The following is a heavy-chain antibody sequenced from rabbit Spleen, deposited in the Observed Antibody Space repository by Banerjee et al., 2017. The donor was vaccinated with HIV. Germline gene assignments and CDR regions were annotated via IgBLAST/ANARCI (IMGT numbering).Heavy chain of an antibody. CDR1: GFDFSTYS. CDR2: IVPIFGIT. V-gene: IGHV1S45*01. J-gene: IGHJ6*01. Sequence: QEQLVETGGGLVQPGGSLTLSCKASGFDFSTYSMSWARQAPGKGLEWIGYIVPIFGITYYANWAKGRFTCSKTSSTTVTLLMTRLTAADTATYFCARDTSSSFSSYGMDLWGPGTLVTVS. CDR3: ARDTSSSFSSYGMDL. D-gene: IGHD1-1*01.